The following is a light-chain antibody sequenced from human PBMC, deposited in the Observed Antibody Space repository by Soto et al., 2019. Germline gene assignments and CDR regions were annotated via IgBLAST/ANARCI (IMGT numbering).Light chain of an antibody. CDR3: QQYNTYSWT. CDR2: DAS. V-gene: IGKV1-5*01. J-gene: IGKJ1*01. CDR1: QSISSW. Sequence: DIQMTQPLSTLSASVVGRFTITFLASQSISSWLAWYQQKPGKAPKLLIYDASSLESGVPSRFSGSRSGTEFTLIISSLQPDDFATYYCQQYNTYSWTFGQGTKVDIK.